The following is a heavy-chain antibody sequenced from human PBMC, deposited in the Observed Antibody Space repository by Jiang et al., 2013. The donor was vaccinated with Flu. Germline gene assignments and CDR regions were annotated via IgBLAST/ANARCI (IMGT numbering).Heavy chain of an antibody. CDR1: GDSFNVYW. Sequence: VQLVESGAEVKKPGESLKISCKGSGDSFNVYWIGWVRQMPGKGLEWMGIIYLGDSETRYSPSFQGQVTISADKSISTAYLQWSSLKASDTAMYYCARQALTTVTTWDAFDIWGQGTMVTVSS. D-gene: IGHD4-17*01. CDR2: IYLGDSET. CDR3: ARQALTTVTTWDAFDI. V-gene: IGHV5-51*01. J-gene: IGHJ3*02.